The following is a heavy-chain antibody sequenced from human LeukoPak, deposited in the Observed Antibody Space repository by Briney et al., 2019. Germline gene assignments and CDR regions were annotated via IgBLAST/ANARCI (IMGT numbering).Heavy chain of an antibody. Sequence: SSETLSLTCTVSGGSISSSSYYWGWIRQPPGKGQEWIGSIYYSGSTYYNPSLKSRVTISVDTSTNQFSLKLSSVTAADTAVYYCARQRADDFWSGYYPDAFDIWGQGTMVTVSS. CDR2: IYYSGST. J-gene: IGHJ3*02. CDR3: ARQRADDFWSGYYPDAFDI. CDR1: GGSISSSSYY. D-gene: IGHD3-3*01. V-gene: IGHV4-39*01.